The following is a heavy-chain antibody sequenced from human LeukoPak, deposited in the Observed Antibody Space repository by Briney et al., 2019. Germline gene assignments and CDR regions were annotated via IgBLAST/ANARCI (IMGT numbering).Heavy chain of an antibody. Sequence: PGGSLRLSCAASGFTFSSYAMSWVRQAPGKGLEWVSATSGSGGSTYYADSVKGRFTISRDNSKNTLYLQMNSLRAEDTAVYYCAKGPLHYGSGSLYFVDYWGQGTLVTVSS. J-gene: IGHJ4*02. CDR3: AKGPLHYGSGSLYFVDY. CDR1: GFTFSSYA. V-gene: IGHV3-23*01. CDR2: TSGSGGST. D-gene: IGHD3-10*01.